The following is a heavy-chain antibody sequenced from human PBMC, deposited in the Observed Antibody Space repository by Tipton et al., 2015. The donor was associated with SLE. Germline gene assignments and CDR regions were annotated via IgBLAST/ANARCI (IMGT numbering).Heavy chain of an antibody. J-gene: IGHJ4*02. CDR2: IYYSGST. CDR1: GGSISSYY. Sequence: LRLSCTVSGGSISSYYCSWIRQPPGKGLEWIGYIYYSGSTNYNPSLKSRVTISVDTSKNQFSLKLSSVTAADTAVYYCARQISGKALGYWGQGTLVTVSS. CDR3: ARQISGKALGY. D-gene: IGHD3-3*01. V-gene: IGHV4-59*01.